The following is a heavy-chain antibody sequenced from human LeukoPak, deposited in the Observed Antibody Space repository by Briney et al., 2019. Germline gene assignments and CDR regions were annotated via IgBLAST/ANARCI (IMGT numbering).Heavy chain of an antibody. CDR3: ASQQGLSAFDI. CDR2: ISYDGSNK. V-gene: IGHV3-30*03. CDR1: GFTFSSYG. J-gene: IGHJ3*02. D-gene: IGHD6-13*01. Sequence: PGRSLRLSCAASGFTFSSYGMHWVRQAPGKGLEWVAVISYDGSNKYYADSVKGRFTISRDNSKNTLYLQMNSLRAEDTAVYYCASQQGLSAFDIWGQGTMVTVSS.